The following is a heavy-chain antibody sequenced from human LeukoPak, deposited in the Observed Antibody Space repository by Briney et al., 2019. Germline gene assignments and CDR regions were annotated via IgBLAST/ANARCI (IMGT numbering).Heavy chain of an antibody. CDR3: ARDPGSGSYNWFDP. CDR1: GYTFTGYY. Sequence: GASVKVSCKASGYTFTGYYMHWVRQAPGQGLEWMGRINPNSGGTNYAQKFQGRVTMTRDTSISTAYMELSRLRSDDTAVYYCARDPGSGSYNWFDPWGQGTLVTVSS. J-gene: IGHJ5*02. V-gene: IGHV1-2*06. CDR2: INPNSGGT. D-gene: IGHD1-26*01.